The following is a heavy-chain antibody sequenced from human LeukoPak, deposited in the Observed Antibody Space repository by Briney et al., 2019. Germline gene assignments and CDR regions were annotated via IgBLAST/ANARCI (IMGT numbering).Heavy chain of an antibody. Sequence: GGSLRLSCAASGFTFSSYWMSWVRQAPGKGLEWVAVIWYDGSNKYCADSVKGRFTISRDNSKNTLYLQMNSLRAEDTAVYYCAREGLEYSSGWYSTGVDYWGQGTLVTVSS. CDR2: IWYDGSNK. CDR3: AREGLEYSSGWYSTGVDY. V-gene: IGHV3-33*08. D-gene: IGHD6-19*01. CDR1: GFTFSSYW. J-gene: IGHJ4*02.